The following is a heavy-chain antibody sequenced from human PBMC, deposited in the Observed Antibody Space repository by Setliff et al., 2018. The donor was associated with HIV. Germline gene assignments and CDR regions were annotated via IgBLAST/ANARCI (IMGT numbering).Heavy chain of an antibody. CDR1: GGSISSYY. J-gene: IGHJ4*02. CDR3: ARHKSQPYYFDY. Sequence: PSETLSLTCTVSGGSISSYYWSWIRQPPGKGLEWIGYIYYSGGTNYNPSLKSRVTISVDTSKNQFSLKLNSVTAADTAAYYCARHKSQPYYFDYWGQGTLVTVSS. CDR2: IYYSGGT. V-gene: IGHV4-59*08.